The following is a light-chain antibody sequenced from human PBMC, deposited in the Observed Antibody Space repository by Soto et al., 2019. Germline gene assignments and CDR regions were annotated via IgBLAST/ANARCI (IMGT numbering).Light chain of an antibody. CDR1: SSDVGGYNL. V-gene: IGLV2-11*01. J-gene: IGLJ1*01. CDR2: EGT. Sequence: QSVLTQPRSVSGSPGQSVTISCTGTSSDVGGYNLVSWYQHHPGKAPKLIIYEGTNRPSGVSHRFSGSKSGNTASLTISGLQAEDEADYFCCSYAGNNIYVFGTETKLTVL. CDR3: CSYAGNNIYV.